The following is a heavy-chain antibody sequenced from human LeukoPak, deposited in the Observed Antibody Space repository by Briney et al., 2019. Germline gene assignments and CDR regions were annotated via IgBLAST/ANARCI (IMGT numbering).Heavy chain of an antibody. CDR3: ANGTYYDFWSGYRVRRSHIDY. Sequence: NPSETLSLTCAVSGYSISSGYYWGWIRQPPGKGLEWIGSIYHSGSTYYNPSLKSRVTISVDTSKNQFSLKLSSVTAADTAVYYCANGTYYDFWSGYRVRRSHIDYWGQGTLVTVSS. V-gene: IGHV4-38-2*01. CDR2: IYHSGST. D-gene: IGHD3-3*01. J-gene: IGHJ4*02. CDR1: GYSISSGYY.